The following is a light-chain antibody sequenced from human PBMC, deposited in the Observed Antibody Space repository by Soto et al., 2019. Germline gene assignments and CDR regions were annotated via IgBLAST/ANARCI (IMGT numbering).Light chain of an antibody. CDR2: VAS. J-gene: IGKJ2*01. CDR1: QSVSSNY. Sequence: ENVSTQSPGTLSLSPGERATLSCRASQSVSSNYLAWYQQKPGQAPRLLIFVASSKATGIPDRFSGSGSGTDFTLTISRLEPEDFAVYYCQQYGSSPYTFGQGTKLEIK. V-gene: IGKV3-20*01. CDR3: QQYGSSPYT.